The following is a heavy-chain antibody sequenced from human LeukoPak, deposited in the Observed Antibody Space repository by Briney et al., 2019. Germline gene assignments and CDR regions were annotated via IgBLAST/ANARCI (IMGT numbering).Heavy chain of an antibody. D-gene: IGHD6-19*01. CDR1: GFNFCGSA. Sequence: GGSLRISCAASGFNFCGSALTRVRPAPGKGLQWGSTITGSDDKTYYADSVKGRFTISRDNSKNTLYLQMNSLRAEDTAVYYCATISMRIIAVADMGAFDIWGQGTMVTVSS. J-gene: IGHJ3*02. CDR2: ITGSDDKT. V-gene: IGHV3-23*01. CDR3: ATISMRIIAVADMGAFDI.